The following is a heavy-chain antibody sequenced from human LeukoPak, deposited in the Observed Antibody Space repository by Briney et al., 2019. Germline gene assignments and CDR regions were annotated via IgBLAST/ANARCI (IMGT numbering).Heavy chain of an antibody. CDR3: AKERYYYDSSGFTNAFDI. CDR1: GFTFSSYA. V-gene: IGHV3-23*01. Sequence: PGGSLRLSCAASGFTFSSYAMSWVRQAPGKGLEWVSAISGSGGSTYYADSVKGRFTISRDNSKNTLYLQMNSLRAEDTAVYYCAKERYYYDSSGFTNAFDIWGQGTMVTVSS. J-gene: IGHJ3*02. D-gene: IGHD3-22*01. CDR2: ISGSGGST.